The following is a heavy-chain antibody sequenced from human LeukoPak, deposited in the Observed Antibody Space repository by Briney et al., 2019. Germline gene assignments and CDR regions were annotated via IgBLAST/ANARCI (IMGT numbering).Heavy chain of an antibody. CDR2: ISWNSGSI. V-gene: IGHV3-9*01. J-gene: IGHJ4*02. D-gene: IGHD1-20*01. CDR1: GFTFDDYA. CDR3: AKAVLTGQEPY. Sequence: GGSLRLSCAASGFTFDDYAMHWVRQAPGKGLEWVSGISWNSGSIGYADSVKGRFTISRDNAKNSLYLQMNSLRAEDTAVYYCAKAVLTGQEPYWGQGTLVTVSS.